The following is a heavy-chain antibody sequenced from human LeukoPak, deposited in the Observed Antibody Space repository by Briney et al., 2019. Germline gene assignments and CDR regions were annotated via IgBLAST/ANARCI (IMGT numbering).Heavy chain of an antibody. D-gene: IGHD1-1*01. CDR2: IYPGDSDN. CDR3: ARHETGPYFDY. Sequence: GESLKISCKGSGYSFTSYWSGWVRQMPGKGLECMGIIYPGDSDNRYSPSFKGQVPISADRSISTAYLQWSSLKASDTAMYYCARHETGPYFDYWGQGTLVTVSS. CDR1: GYSFTSYW. J-gene: IGHJ4*02. V-gene: IGHV5-51*01.